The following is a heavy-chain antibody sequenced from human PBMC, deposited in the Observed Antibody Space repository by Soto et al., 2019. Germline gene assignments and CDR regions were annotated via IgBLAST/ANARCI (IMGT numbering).Heavy chain of an antibody. J-gene: IGHJ6*02. Sequence: PGGSLRLSCAASGFTFSSYGMHWVRQAPGKGLEWVAVISYDGSNKYYADSVKGRFTISRDNSKNTLYLQMNSLRAEDTAVYYCAKIDTDLVVAAVYYYYGMDVWGQGTTVTVSS. CDR1: GFTFSSYG. V-gene: IGHV3-30*18. CDR2: ISYDGSNK. D-gene: IGHD2-15*01. CDR3: AKIDTDLVVAAVYYYYGMDV.